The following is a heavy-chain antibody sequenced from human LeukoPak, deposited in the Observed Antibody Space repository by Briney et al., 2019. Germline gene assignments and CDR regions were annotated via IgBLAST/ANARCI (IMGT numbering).Heavy chain of an antibody. CDR1: GYTFITYY. J-gene: IGHJ4*02. CDR2: INPNGGST. Sequence: ASVKVSCKTSGYTFITYYIHWVRQAPGQGLEWMGVINPNGGSTTYAQKFQGRFTMTRDTSTSTVYMELNSLRSEDTAVYYCTRSGGHSEFDHWGQGTLVTVSS. D-gene: IGHD4-23*01. V-gene: IGHV1-46*01. CDR3: TRSGGHSEFDH.